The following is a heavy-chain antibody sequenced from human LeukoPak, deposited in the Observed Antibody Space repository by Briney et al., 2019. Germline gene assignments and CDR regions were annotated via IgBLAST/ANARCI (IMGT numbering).Heavy chain of an antibody. CDR2: INPSGGST. V-gene: IGHV1-46*01. CDR3: ARRFNYYDSSGYYEGFYFDY. Sequence: ASVKVSCKASGYTFTSYYMHWVRQAPGQGLEWMGIINPSGGSTSYAQKFQGRVTMTTDTSTSTAYMELRSLRSDDTAVYYCARRFNYYDSSGYYEGFYFDYWGQGTLVTVSS. CDR1: GYTFTSYY. D-gene: IGHD3-22*01. J-gene: IGHJ4*02.